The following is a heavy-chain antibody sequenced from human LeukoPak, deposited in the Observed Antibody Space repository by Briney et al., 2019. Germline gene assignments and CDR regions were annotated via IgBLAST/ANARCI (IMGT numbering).Heavy chain of an antibody. D-gene: IGHD2-8*02. CDR3: ARSMVGSYWGPNYYYGMDV. CDR2: MNPNSGNT. Sequence: GASVKVSCKASGYTFTSYDINWVRQATGQGLEWIGWMNPNSGNTGYAQKFQGRVTMTRNTSISTAYMELSSLRSEDTAVYYCARSMVGSYWGPNYYYGMDVWGQGTTVTVSS. CDR1: GYTFTSYD. V-gene: IGHV1-8*01. J-gene: IGHJ6*02.